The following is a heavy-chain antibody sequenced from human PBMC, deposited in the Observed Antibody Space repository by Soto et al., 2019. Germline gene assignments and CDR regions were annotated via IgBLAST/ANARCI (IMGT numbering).Heavy chain of an antibody. Sequence: QVQLVQSGAEVKKPGSSVKVSCKASGGTFSSYTISWVRQAPGQGLEWMGRIIPILGIANYAQKFQGRVTITADKSTSTAYMELSSLRSEDTAVYYCARAPDILTGADLDYWGQGTLDTVSS. J-gene: IGHJ4*02. CDR2: IIPILGIA. CDR1: GGTFSSYT. D-gene: IGHD3-9*01. V-gene: IGHV1-69*02. CDR3: ARAPDILTGADLDY.